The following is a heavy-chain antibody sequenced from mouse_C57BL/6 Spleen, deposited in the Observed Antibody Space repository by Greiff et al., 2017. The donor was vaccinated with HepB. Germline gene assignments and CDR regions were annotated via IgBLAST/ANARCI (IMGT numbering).Heavy chain of an antibody. CDR2: IRSKSNNYAT. CDR3: VRQKGGYYFDY. CDR1: GFSFNTYA. Sequence: EVQRVESGGGLVQPKGSLKLSCAASGFSFNTYAMNWVRQAPGKGLEWVARIRSKSNNYATYYADSVKDRFTISRDDSESMLYLQMNNLKTEDTAMYYCVRQKGGYYFDYWGQGTTLTVSS. V-gene: IGHV10-1*01. J-gene: IGHJ2*01.